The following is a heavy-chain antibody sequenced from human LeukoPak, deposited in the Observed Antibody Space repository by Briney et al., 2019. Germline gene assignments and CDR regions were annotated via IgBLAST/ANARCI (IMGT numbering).Heavy chain of an antibody. CDR3: ARHSQYYDFWSGYYFRRDYFDY. J-gene: IGHJ4*02. CDR2: IYPGDSDT. D-gene: IGHD3-3*01. Sequence: GESLKISCKGSGYSFTSYWIGWVRQMPGKGLEWMGIIYPGDSDTRYSPSFQGQVTISADKSISTAYLQWSGLKASGTAMYYCARHSQYYDFWSGYYFRRDYFDYWGQGTLVTVSS. V-gene: IGHV5-51*01. CDR1: GYSFTSYW.